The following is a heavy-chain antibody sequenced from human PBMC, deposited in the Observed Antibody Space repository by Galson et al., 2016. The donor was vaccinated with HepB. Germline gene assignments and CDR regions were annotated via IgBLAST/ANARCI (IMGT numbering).Heavy chain of an antibody. CDR2: INWDGGTT. D-gene: IGHD1-26*01. V-gene: IGHV3-43*01. CDR1: GFIFDDYS. Sequence: SLRLSCAASGFIFDDYSMHWVRQAPGKGLEWVSYINWDGGTTDYGDSVKGRFTISRDNSKASLYLQMNSLRTEDTALYYCVRDMRGTFGFDYWGQGSLVTVSS. J-gene: IGHJ4*02. CDR3: VRDMRGTFGFDY.